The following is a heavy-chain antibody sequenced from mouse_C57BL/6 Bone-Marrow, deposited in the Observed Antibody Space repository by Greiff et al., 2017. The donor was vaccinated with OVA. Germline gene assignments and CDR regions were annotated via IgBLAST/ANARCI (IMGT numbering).Heavy chain of an antibody. Sequence: EVKLMESGGDLVKPGGSLKLSCAASGFTFSSYGMSWVRQTPDKRLEWVATISSGGSYTYYPDSVKGRFTISRDNAKNTLYLQMSSLKSEDTAMYYCARLLRSAYWGQGTTLTVSS. J-gene: IGHJ2*01. D-gene: IGHD1-1*01. CDR2: ISSGGSYT. CDR3: ARLLRSAY. CDR1: GFTFSSYG. V-gene: IGHV5-6*01.